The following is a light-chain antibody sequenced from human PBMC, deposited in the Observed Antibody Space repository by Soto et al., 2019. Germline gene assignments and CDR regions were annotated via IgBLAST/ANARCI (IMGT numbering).Light chain of an antibody. Sequence: DTQRTQPRSTLSGSVGDTVTITCRASQGIRRYLAWYQQRPGKAHKLLMYAAYTLQSGVQSRFSGSGSGTDFTLTIRSLQPEDCATYYSEQFNSYPLTFGEGTKLEI. CDR3: EQFNSYPLT. J-gene: IGKJ4*01. CDR1: QGIRRY. V-gene: IGKV1-9*01. CDR2: AAY.